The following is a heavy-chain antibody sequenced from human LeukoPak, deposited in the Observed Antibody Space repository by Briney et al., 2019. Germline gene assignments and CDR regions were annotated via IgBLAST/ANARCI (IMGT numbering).Heavy chain of an antibody. Sequence: PGGSLRLSCAASGFTFSSYEMNWVRQAPGKGLEWVSYISSSGTLIYNADPVKGRFTISRDNARNSLYLQMNSLRAEDTAVYYCARKYCSSTSCLFDYWGQGTLVTVSS. CDR3: ARKYCSSTSCLFDY. J-gene: IGHJ4*02. CDR2: ISSSGTLI. V-gene: IGHV3-48*03. CDR1: GFTFSSYE. D-gene: IGHD2-2*01.